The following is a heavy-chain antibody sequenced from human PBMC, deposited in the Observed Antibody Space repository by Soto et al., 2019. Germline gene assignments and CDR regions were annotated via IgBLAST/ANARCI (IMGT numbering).Heavy chain of an antibody. D-gene: IGHD3-22*01. CDR2: IWYDGSNK. CDR3: ARDRGYYDSSGYYYGFYFDY. CDR1: GXTFSSYG. J-gene: IGHJ4*02. Sequence: LRLSCAASGXTFSSYGMHWVRQAPGKGLEWVAVIWYDGSNKYYADSVKGRFTISRDNSKNTLYLQMNSLRAEDTAVYYCARDRGYYDSSGYYYGFYFDYWGQGTLVTVSS. V-gene: IGHV3-33*01.